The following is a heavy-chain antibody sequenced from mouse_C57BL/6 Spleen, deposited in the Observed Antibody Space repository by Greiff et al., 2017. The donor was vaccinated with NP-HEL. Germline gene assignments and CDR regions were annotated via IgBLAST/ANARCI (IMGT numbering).Heavy chain of an antibody. CDR2: FYPGSGSI. V-gene: IGHV1-62-2*01. CDR3: ARHEVHDGYYSYYFDY. D-gene: IGHD2-3*01. Sequence: VQLQQSGAELVKPGASVKLSCKASGYTFTEYTIHWVKQRSGQGLEWIGWFYPGSGSIKYNEKFKDKATLTADKSSSTVYMELSRLTSEDSAVYFCARHEVHDGYYSYYFDYWGQGTTLTVSS. CDR1: GYTFTEYT. J-gene: IGHJ2*01.